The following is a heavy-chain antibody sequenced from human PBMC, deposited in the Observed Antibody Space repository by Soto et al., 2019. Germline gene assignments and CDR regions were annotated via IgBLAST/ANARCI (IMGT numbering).Heavy chain of an antibody. Sequence: PAETLTGASAIAVGSITNSPWSGWVRQAPGKGLEWIGEIYHNGTTNYNPSLESRVTMSVDKSKNQFSLNLRSMTAADTAVYYCQMVRGGLFMTDVWGQGTTVT. D-gene: IGHD3-10*01. J-gene: IGHJ6*02. V-gene: IGHV4-4*04. CDR3: QMVRGGLFMTDV. CDR1: VGSITNSPW. CDR2: IYHNGTT.